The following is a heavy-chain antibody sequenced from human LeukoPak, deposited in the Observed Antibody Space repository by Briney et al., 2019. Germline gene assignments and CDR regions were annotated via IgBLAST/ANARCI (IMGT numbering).Heavy chain of an antibody. J-gene: IGHJ4*02. Sequence: GGSLRLSCAASGFTFSSHGMNWVRQAPGKGLEWVSGITGSGGNRYYADSVKGRFTISRDNSKNTLYLQMNSLRAEDTAVYYCARDYYDSSGYYRNGYWGQGTLVTVSS. V-gene: IGHV3-23*01. CDR2: ITGSGGNR. D-gene: IGHD3-22*01. CDR3: ARDYYDSSGYYRNGY. CDR1: GFTFSSHG.